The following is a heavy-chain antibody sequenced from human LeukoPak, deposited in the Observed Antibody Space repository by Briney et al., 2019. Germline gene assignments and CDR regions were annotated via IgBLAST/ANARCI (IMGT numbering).Heavy chain of an antibody. Sequence: GASVKVSCKASGYTFTNYVISWVRQAPGQGLEWMGCISAYNGNTNYAHKLQGRVTMTTDTSTSTAYMELRSLRSDDTAVYSCARGGGCPYYFDYWGQGTLVTVSS. CDR1: GYTFTNYV. D-gene: IGHD6-19*01. J-gene: IGHJ4*02. V-gene: IGHV1-18*04. CDR3: ARGGGCPYYFDY. CDR2: ISAYNGNT.